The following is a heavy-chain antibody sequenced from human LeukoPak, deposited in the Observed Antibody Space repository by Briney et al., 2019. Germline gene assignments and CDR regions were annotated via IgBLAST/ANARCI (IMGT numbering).Heavy chain of an antibody. CDR3: ARYSSGYYMDV. CDR1: GGSISSSSYY. V-gene: IGHV4-61*02. J-gene: IGHJ6*03. Sequence: SETLSLTCTVSGGSISSSSYYCTWIRQPAGKGLEWIGRIHTSGTTNYNPSLKSRVTMSEDTSTNQFSLKLSSVTAADTAVYYCARYSSGYYMDVWGKGTTVTVSS. D-gene: IGHD6-6*01. CDR2: IHTSGTT.